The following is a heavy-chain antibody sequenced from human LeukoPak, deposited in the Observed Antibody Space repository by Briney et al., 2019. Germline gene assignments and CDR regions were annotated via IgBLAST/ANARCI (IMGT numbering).Heavy chain of an antibody. CDR3: ARRSGSYIDY. CDR2: VYHSGTT. Sequence: SETLSLTCAVSNGSISSFNWWSWVRQPPGKGLEWIGEVYHSGTTNYNPSLKGRVTISVDKTKSQFSLKLSSVTAADTAVYYCARRSGSYIDYWGQGTLVTVSS. CDR1: NGSISSFNW. V-gene: IGHV4-4*02. D-gene: IGHD1-26*01. J-gene: IGHJ4*02.